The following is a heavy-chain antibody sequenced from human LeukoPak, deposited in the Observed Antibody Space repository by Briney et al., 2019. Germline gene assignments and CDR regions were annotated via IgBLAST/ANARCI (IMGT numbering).Heavy chain of an antibody. D-gene: IGHD3-10*01. CDR3: ARDDRYGSGTLGKRFDP. J-gene: IGHJ5*02. CDR2: ITHGGQI. Sequence: GGSLRLSCVASGFIFTSFGMNWVRQAPGKGLEWVSSITHGGQIYYADSVKGRFTISRDNTKNSVYLQMDNLRGDDTAVYFCARDDRYGSGTLGKRFDPWGQGTLVSVSS. CDR1: GFIFTSFG. V-gene: IGHV3-21*01.